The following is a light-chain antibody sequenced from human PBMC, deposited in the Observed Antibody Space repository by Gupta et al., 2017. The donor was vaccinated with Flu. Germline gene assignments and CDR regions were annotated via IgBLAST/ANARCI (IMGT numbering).Light chain of an antibody. J-gene: IGKJ3*01. V-gene: IGKV1-39*01. CDR3: QQGQRSPCT. CDR1: QNIDQY. Sequence: DIQMTQSPSSLSASVGDRVTITCRASQNIDQYLNWYQQKPGKAPKVLIYSASHLRSGVPSRFSGSGSGTGFTLTISSMEPEDVATYYCQQGQRSPCTFGPGTKVDI. CDR2: SAS.